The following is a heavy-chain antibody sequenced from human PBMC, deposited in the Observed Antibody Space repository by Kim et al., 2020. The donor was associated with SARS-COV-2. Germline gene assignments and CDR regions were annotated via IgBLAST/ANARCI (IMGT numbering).Heavy chain of an antibody. D-gene: IGHD3-10*01. CDR1: GFTFSDYY. Sequence: GGSLRLSCAASGFTFSDYYMSWIRQAPGKGLEWVSYISSSSSYTNYADSVKGRFTISRDNAKNSLYLQMNSLRAEDTAVYYCAREGPNGSGSYLDYWGQGTLVTVSS. CDR2: ISSSSSYT. J-gene: IGHJ4*02. CDR3: AREGPNGSGSYLDY. V-gene: IGHV3-11*05.